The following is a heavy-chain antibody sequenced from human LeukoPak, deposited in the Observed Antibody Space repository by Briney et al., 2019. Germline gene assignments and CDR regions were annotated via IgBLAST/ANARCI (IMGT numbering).Heavy chain of an antibody. CDR3: ARDKGYTYGHCFDY. V-gene: IGHV3-23*01. D-gene: IGHD5-18*01. CDR2: ISGSGGST. Sequence: PGGSLRLSCAASGFTFSSYAMSWVRQAPRKGLEWVSAISGSGGSTYYADSVKGRFTISRDNSKNTLYLQMNNLRAEDTALYYCARDKGYTYGHCFDYWGQGTLVTVSS. J-gene: IGHJ4*02. CDR1: GFTFSSYA.